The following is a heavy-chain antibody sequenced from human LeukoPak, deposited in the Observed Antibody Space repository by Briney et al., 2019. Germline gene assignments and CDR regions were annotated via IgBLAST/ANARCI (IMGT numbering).Heavy chain of an antibody. Sequence: PSETLSLTCTVSGGSISSYYWSWIRQPPGKGLEWIGYIYYSGSTNYNPSLKSRVTISVDTSKNQFSLKLRSVTAADTAVYYCAREIVGATGWFDPWGQGTLVTVSS. CDR3: AREIVGATGWFDP. CDR2: IYYSGST. CDR1: GGSISSYY. D-gene: IGHD1-26*01. J-gene: IGHJ5*02. V-gene: IGHV4-59*01.